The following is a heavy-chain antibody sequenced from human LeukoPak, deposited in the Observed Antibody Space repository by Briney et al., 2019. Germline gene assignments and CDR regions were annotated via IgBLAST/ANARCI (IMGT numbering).Heavy chain of an antibody. CDR2: IYYSGST. CDR3: ARAGWIAARRSPIQNWFDP. J-gene: IGHJ5*02. D-gene: IGHD6-6*01. CDR1: GGSISSSSYY. V-gene: IGHV4-39*07. Sequence: SETLSLTCTVSGGSISSSSYYWGWIRQPPGEGLEWIGSIYYSGSTYYNPSLKSRVTISVNTSKNQFSLKLSSVTAADTAVYYCARAGWIAARRSPIQNWFDPWGQGTLVTVSS.